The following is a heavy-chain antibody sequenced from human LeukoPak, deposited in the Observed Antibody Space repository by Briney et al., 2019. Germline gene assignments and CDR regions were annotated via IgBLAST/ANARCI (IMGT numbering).Heavy chain of an antibody. D-gene: IGHD3-10*01. CDR1: GFSLSDFW. V-gene: IGHV3-7*01. CDR3: ARVDFGEYSNFFDS. J-gene: IGHJ4*02. Sequence: PGGSLRLSCAASGFSLSDFWMSWVREAPGKGLEWVANIKQDGTKKDYVDSVRGRFTIARDDAKKSLFLEMYSLRVEDTAVYFCARVDFGEYSNFFDSWGQGTLVTVSA. CDR2: IKQDGTKK.